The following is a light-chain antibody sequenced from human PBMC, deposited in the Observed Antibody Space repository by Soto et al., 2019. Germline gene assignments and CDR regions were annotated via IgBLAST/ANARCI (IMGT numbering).Light chain of an antibody. V-gene: IGLV2-8*01. CDR1: SSDVGGYNY. CDR3: SSYAGRNNYV. J-gene: IGLJ1*01. Sequence: QSVLTQPPSASGSPGQSVTISCTGTSSDVGGYNYVSWYQQHPGKPPKLLIYEVNTRPSGVPDRFSGSKSGNTATLTVSGLQAEDEADYYCSSYAGRNNYVFGTGTKGTVL. CDR2: EVN.